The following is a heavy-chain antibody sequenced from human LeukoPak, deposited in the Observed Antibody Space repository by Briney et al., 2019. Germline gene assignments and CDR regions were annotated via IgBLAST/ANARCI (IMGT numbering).Heavy chain of an antibody. V-gene: IGHV4-59*01. Sequence: ASETLSLTCTVSSGSITNYYWSWIRQPPGKGLEWIGFIYYRGNTNYNPSLKSRVTISVDTSKNQFSLKLSSMTAADTAVYYCARGALLWFGDRMEYYFDYWGQGTLLTVSS. CDR2: IYYRGNT. CDR1: SGSITNYY. CDR3: ARGALLWFGDRMEYYFDY. J-gene: IGHJ4*02. D-gene: IGHD3-10*01.